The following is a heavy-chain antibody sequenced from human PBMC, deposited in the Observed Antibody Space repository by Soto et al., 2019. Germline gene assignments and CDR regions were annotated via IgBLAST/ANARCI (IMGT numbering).Heavy chain of an antibody. CDR2: ISGSGGST. J-gene: IGHJ4*02. V-gene: IGHV3-23*01. CDR3: AKRYCANGVCYFDY. CDR1: GFTFSSYA. D-gene: IGHD2-8*01. Sequence: GGSLRLSCAASGFTFSSYAMSWVRQAPGKGLEWVSAISGSGGSTYYADSVKGRFTISRDNSKNTLYMQMNSLRAEYTAVYYCAKRYCANGVCYFDYWGQGTLVTVSS.